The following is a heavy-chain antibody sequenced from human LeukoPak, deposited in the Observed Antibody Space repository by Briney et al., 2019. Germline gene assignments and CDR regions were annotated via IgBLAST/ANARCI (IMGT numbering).Heavy chain of an antibody. Sequence: GGSLRLSCAASGFSFSSYWMSWVRQAPGKGLEWVSAISGSGGSTYYADPVKGRFTISRDNSKNTLYLQMNSLRAEDTAVYYCATLGYCSGGSCYRTEYYYGMDVWGQGTTVTVSS. D-gene: IGHD2-15*01. CDR1: GFSFSSYW. V-gene: IGHV3-23*01. CDR3: ATLGYCSGGSCYRTEYYYGMDV. J-gene: IGHJ6*02. CDR2: ISGSGGST.